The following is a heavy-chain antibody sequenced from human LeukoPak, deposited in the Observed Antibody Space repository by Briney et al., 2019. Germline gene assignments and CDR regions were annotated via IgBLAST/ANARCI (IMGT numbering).Heavy chain of an antibody. CDR3: AREVVVVPDYYYYGLDV. Sequence: GGSLRLSCAASGFTFSSYAMSWVRQAPGKGLAWVSTISGGSGSTYCADSVKGRFTISRDNAKNSLYLQMNSLRVEDTAVYYCAREVVVVPDYYYYGLDVWGQGTTVTVSS. CDR1: GFTFSSYA. D-gene: IGHD2-2*01. V-gene: IGHV3-23*01. CDR2: ISGGSGST. J-gene: IGHJ6*02.